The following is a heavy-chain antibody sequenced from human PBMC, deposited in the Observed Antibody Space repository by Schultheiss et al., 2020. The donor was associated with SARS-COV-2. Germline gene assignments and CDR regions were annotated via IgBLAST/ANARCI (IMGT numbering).Heavy chain of an antibody. CDR3: ARVGPGLGNYFDL. D-gene: IGHD3/OR15-3a*01. Sequence: GGSLRLSCAASGFTFSSYAMHWVRRAPGKGLEWVSSISSSSSYIYYADSVKGRFTISRDNAQNSLYLEMSSLRAEDTAVYYCARVGPGLGNYFDLWGQGTLVTVSS. CDR1: GFTFSSYA. J-gene: IGHJ4*02. V-gene: IGHV3-21*04. CDR2: ISSSSSYI.